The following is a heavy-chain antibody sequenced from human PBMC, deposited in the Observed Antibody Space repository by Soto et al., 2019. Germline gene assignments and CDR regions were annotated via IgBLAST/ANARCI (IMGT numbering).Heavy chain of an antibody. D-gene: IGHD3-3*01. J-gene: IGHJ4*02. V-gene: IGHV4-31*03. CDR3: ARVSVFWSGYSDY. CDR2: IYYSGST. Sequence: PSETLSLTCTVSGGSISSGGYYWGWIRQHPGKGLEWIGYIYYSGSTYYNPSLKSRVTISVDTSKNQFSLKLSSVTAADTAVYYCARVSVFWSGYSDYWGQGTLVTVSS. CDR1: GGSISSGGYY.